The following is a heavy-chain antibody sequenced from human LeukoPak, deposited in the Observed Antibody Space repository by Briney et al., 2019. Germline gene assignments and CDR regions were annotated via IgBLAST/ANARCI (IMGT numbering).Heavy chain of an antibody. J-gene: IGHJ4*02. Sequence: PSETLSLTCTVSGGSISSYSWSWIRQPPGKGLEWIGYIYYSGSTNYNPSLKSRVTISVDTSKNQFSLKLSSVTAADTAVYYCARAPYDYVWGSYRLYYFDYWGQGTLVTVSS. CDR2: IYYSGST. CDR3: ARAPYDYVWGSYRLYYFDY. CDR1: GGSISSYS. V-gene: IGHV4-59*01. D-gene: IGHD3-16*02.